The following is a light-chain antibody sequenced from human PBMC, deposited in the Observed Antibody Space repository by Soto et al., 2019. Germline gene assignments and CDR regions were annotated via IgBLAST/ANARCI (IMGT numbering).Light chain of an antibody. Sequence: QSALTQPPSASGSPGQSVTISWTGTSSDIGAYNSVSWYQQLPGKAPKLMIYEVNKRPSGVPDRFSGSGSGNTASLTVSGLQAEDEADYYCSSYAGSNTVVFGGGTKLTVL. CDR3: SSYAGSNTVV. CDR1: SSDIGAYNS. V-gene: IGLV2-8*01. CDR2: EVN. J-gene: IGLJ2*01.